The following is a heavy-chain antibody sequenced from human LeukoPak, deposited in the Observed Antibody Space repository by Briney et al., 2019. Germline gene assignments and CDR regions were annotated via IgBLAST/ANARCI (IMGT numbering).Heavy chain of an antibody. CDR1: GGSFSGYY. CDR3: AREKYQLLSYYYMDV. CDR2: INHSGST. Sequence: SETLSLTCAVYGGSFSGYYWSWIRQPPGKGLEWIGEINHSGSTNYNPPLKSRVTISVDTSKNQFSLKLSSVTAADTAVYYCAREKYQLLSYYYMDVWGKGTTVTVSS. J-gene: IGHJ6*03. V-gene: IGHV4-34*01. D-gene: IGHD2-2*01.